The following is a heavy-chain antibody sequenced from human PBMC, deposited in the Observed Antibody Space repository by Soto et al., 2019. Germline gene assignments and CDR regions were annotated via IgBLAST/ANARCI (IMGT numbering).Heavy chain of an antibody. D-gene: IGHD1-26*01. V-gene: IGHV3-21*01. J-gene: IGHJ3*02. CDR2: ISSSSSYI. Sequence: PGGSLRLSCAASGFTFSSYSMNWVRQAPGKGLEWVSSISSSSSYIYYADSVKGRFTISRDNAKKSLYLQMNSLRAEDTAVYYCARRVGATEVAFDIWGQGTMVTVSS. CDR1: GFTFSSYS. CDR3: ARRVGATEVAFDI.